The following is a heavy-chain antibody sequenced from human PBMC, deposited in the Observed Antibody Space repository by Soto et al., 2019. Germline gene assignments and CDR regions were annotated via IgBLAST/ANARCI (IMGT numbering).Heavy chain of an antibody. V-gene: IGHV4-59*01. D-gene: IGHD3-16*01. CDR3: ARVGGVAARTFDY. CDR1: GGSISPFY. CDR2: LYYSDNT. Sequence: SETLSLTCTVSGGSISPFYWSWVRQPPGKGLEWIGYLYYSDNTNYNPSLKSRVTISVDASKNQVSLRLTSVTAADTAVYYCARVGGVAARTFDYWGQGTVVTVSS. J-gene: IGHJ4*02.